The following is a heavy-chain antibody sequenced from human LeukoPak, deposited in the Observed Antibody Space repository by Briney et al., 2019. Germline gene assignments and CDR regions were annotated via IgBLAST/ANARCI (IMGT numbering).Heavy chain of an antibody. J-gene: IGHJ3*02. CDR1: GFTFNTYS. D-gene: IGHD1-20*01. Sequence: QSGGSLRLSCAASGFTFNTYSMNWVRQAPGKGLEWISYISSSSSSIYYADSVKGRFTISRDNAKNSLYLQMNSLRDEDTAVYYCARYNWNEGALDIWGQGTMVTVSS. CDR2: ISSSSSSI. V-gene: IGHV3-48*02. CDR3: ARYNWNEGALDI.